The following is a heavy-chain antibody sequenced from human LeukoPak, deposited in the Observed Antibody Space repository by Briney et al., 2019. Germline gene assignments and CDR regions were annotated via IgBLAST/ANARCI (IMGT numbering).Heavy chain of an antibody. Sequence: SHTLSLTCTVSGGSISSYYWSCIRQPAGKGLEWIGRIYTSGSTNYNPSLKSRVAMSVDTSKSQFSLKLSSVTAADTAVYYCARVSYYYDSSGYHVFDYWGQGTLVTVSS. D-gene: IGHD3-22*01. CDR2: IYTSGST. CDR1: GGSISSYY. CDR3: ARVSYYYDSSGYHVFDY. V-gene: IGHV4-4*07. J-gene: IGHJ4*02.